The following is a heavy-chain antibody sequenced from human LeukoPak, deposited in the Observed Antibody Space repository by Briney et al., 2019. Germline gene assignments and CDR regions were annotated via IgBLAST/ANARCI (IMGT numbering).Heavy chain of an antibody. J-gene: IGHJ4*02. CDR3: ASRKLGNDY. CDR1: GGSISNYY. Sequence: SETLSLTCTVSGGSISNYYWSWIRQPPGKGLEWIGYIYHTGSTSYSPSLKSRVTISADTSQNQFSLKLSSVTAADTAVYYCASRKLGNDYWGQGTLVTVSS. D-gene: IGHD7-27*01. V-gene: IGHV4-59*01. CDR2: IYHTGST.